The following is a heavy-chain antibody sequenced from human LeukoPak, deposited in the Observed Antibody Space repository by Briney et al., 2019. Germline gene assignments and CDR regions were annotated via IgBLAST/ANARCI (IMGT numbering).Heavy chain of an antibody. CDR2: ISHTEGT. CDR1: GVSINYYY. J-gene: IGHJ4*02. D-gene: IGHD3-22*01. Sequence: SETLSLTCGVFGVSINYYYLSWIRQSPGKGLEWIGEISHTEGTRYNPSLESRVTMSVGTSENQLSLKLIFVTAADTAVYYCARIRRGHSGSLCYNHWGLGTLVTVSS. V-gene: IGHV4-34*01. CDR3: ARIRRGHSGSLCYNH.